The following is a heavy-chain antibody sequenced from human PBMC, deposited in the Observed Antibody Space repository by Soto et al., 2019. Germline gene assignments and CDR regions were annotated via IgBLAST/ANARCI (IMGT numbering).Heavy chain of an antibody. Sequence: SLKVACKASGYTFTRHYMHWVRRAPGQGLEWMGIINPSGGSTSYAQKFPVGVTMTRDTSTSTVYMELSSLRSEDTAVYYCACDGLRVLEWRRFDYWGQGTLVTVSS. CDR1: GYTFTRHY. D-gene: IGHD3-3*01. CDR2: INPSGGST. V-gene: IGHV1-46*01. CDR3: ACDGLRVLEWRRFDY. J-gene: IGHJ4*02.